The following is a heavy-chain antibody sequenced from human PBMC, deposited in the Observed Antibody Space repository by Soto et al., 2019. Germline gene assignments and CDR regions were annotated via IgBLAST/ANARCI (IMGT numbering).Heavy chain of an antibody. CDR1: GFTFSSYA. CDR2: TSYDGINK. V-gene: IGHV3-30-3*01. J-gene: IGHJ4*02. Sequence: QVQLVESGGGVVQPGRSLRLSCAASGFTFSSYAMHWVRQAPGKGLEWVAVTSYDGINKYYADSVKGRFTISRDNSKNALYLQMNSLRGEDTAVYYCARDEEGVTDYWGQGTQVTVYS. D-gene: IGHD4-4*01. CDR3: ARDEEGVTDY.